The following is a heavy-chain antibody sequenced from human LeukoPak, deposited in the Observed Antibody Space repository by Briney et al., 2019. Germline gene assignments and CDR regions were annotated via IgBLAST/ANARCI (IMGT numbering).Heavy chain of an antibody. CDR1: GGSISSYY. D-gene: IGHD3-22*01. CDR3: AREPGDYYYDSSGYEGWFDP. J-gene: IGHJ5*02. Sequence: PSETLSLTCTVSGGSISSYYWSWIRQPAGKGLEWIGRIYTSGSTNCNPSLKSRVTISVDTSKNQFSLKLSSVTAADTAVYYCAREPGDYYYDSSGYEGWFDPWGQGTLVTVSS. V-gene: IGHV4-4*07. CDR2: IYTSGST.